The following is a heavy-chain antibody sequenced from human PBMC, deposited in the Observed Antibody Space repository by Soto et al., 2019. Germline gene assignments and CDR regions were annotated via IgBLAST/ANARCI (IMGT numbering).Heavy chain of an antibody. D-gene: IGHD5-12*01. Sequence: SETLSLTCTVSGGSISSSSYYWGWIRQPPGKGLEWIGSIYYSGSTYYNPSLKSRVTISVHTSKNQFSLKLSSVTAADTAVYYCARREVGYSGYDYGFYWGQGTLVTVSS. CDR3: ARREVGYSGYDYGFY. J-gene: IGHJ4*02. CDR2: IYYSGST. CDR1: GGSISSSSYY. V-gene: IGHV4-39*01.